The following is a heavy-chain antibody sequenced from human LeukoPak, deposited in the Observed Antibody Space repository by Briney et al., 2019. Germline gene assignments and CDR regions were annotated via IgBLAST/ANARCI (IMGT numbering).Heavy chain of an antibody. CDR3: AKGRALDLDY. V-gene: IGHV3-23*01. CDR2: ISGSGGST. CDR1: GFTFSSYS. J-gene: IGHJ4*02. Sequence: GGSLRLSCAASGFTFSSYSMNWVRQAPGKGLEWVSAISGSGGSTYYADSVKGRFTISRDNSKNTLYLQMNSLRAEDTAVYYCAKGRALDLDYWGQGTLVTVSS.